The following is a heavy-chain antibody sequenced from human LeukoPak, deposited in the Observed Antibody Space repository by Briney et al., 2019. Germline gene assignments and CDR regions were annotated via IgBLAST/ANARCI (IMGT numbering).Heavy chain of an antibody. CDR1: GYTFSEHY. CDR3: ARVLGRWTEAFDY. D-gene: IGHD3-3*01. Sequence: ASVKISFKSSGYTFSEHYIYWVRQAPGQGLEWMGWINPNSGDTQYSQKFQGWVTMTRDTSISTAYMEVSRLKSDDTAVYYCARVLGRWTEAFDYWGQGTLVTVSS. J-gene: IGHJ4*02. V-gene: IGHV1-2*04. CDR2: INPNSGDT.